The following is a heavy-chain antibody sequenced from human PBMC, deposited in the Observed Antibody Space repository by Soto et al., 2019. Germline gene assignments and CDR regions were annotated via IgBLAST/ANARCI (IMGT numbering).Heavy chain of an antibody. D-gene: IGHD6-6*01. V-gene: IGHV4-31*03. CDR2: IYYSGST. CDR3: ARGGGGESIAARPLWHYYYMDV. CDR1: GGSISSGGYY. Sequence: QVQLQESGPGLVKPSQTLSLTCTVSGGSISSGGYYWSWIRQHPGKGLEWIGYIYYSGSTYYNPSLNCRVSISVDTSKNQFALKLSSVTAADTAVYYGARGGGGESIAARPLWHYYYMDVWGKGTTVTVSS. J-gene: IGHJ6*03.